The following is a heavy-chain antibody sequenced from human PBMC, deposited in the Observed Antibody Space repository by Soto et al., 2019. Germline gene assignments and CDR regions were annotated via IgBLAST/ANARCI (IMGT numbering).Heavy chain of an antibody. CDR3: AREVPYGYSRFDY. CDR2: VNAGNDNT. J-gene: IGHJ4*02. V-gene: IGHV1-3*01. Sequence: ASVKVSCKTSGYTFTNNVIHWVRQAPGQRLEWMGWVNAGNDNTKWSREFQGRLTLTKDTSATTAYMELSSLTSEDTAIYFCAREVPYGYSRFDYWGQGTLVTVSS. CDR1: GYTFTNNV. D-gene: IGHD5-18*01.